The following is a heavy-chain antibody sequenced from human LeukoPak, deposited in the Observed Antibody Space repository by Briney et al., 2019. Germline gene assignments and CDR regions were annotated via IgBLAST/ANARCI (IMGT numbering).Heavy chain of an antibody. CDR3: AHISSSWPDY. V-gene: IGHV3-23*01. Sequence: GGSLRLSCAASGFTFSNYAMTWVRQAPGKGLEWVSAISGSGDATYYADSVKGRFTISRDNSKNTLYLQMNSLRAEDTAVYYCAHISSSWPDYWGQGTLVTVSS. J-gene: IGHJ4*02. D-gene: IGHD6-13*01. CDR2: ISGSGDAT. CDR1: GFTFSNYA.